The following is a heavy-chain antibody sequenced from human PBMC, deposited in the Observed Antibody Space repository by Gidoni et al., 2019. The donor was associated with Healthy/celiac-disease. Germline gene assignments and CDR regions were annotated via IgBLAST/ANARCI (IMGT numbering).Heavy chain of an antibody. CDR3: ARSVIGLDYYDSSGQEQH. Sequence: QVQLQESGPGLVKPSQTLSLPCTVSGGSISSCGYYWSWIRQHPGKGLEWIGYIYYSGSTYYNPSIKSRVTISVDTSKNQFSLKLSSVTAADTAVYYCARSVIGLDYYDSSGQEQHWGQGTLVTVSS. CDR1: GGSISSCGYY. D-gene: IGHD3-22*01. V-gene: IGHV4-31*03. J-gene: IGHJ4*02. CDR2: IYYSGST.